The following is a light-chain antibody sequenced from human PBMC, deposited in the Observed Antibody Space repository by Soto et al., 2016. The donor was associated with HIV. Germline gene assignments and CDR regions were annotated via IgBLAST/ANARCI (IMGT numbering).Light chain of an antibody. CDR1: QSISSW. J-gene: IGKJ1*01. V-gene: IGKV1-5*03. Sequence: IQMTQSPSPLSASVGDRVTITCRASQSISSWLAWYQQKPGKAPKLLIYKASSLESGVPSRFSGSGSGTEFTLTISSLQPDDFATYYCQQYNSYRTFGQGTKVEIK. CDR2: KAS. CDR3: QQYNSYRT.